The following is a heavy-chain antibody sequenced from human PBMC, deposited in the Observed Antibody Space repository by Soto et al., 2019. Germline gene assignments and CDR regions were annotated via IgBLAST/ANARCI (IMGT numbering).Heavy chain of an antibody. V-gene: IGHV1-18*01. CDR1: GYTFTSYG. CDR2: ISAYNGNT. D-gene: IGHD3-22*01. J-gene: IGHJ5*02. Sequence: GGPGEVSRKASGYTFTSYGISWGRQAPGQGLEWMGWISAYNGNTNYAQKLQGRVTMTTDTSTSTAYMELRSLRSDDTAVYYCAREVVVEYNWFDPWGQGTLVTVSS. CDR3: AREVVVEYNWFDP.